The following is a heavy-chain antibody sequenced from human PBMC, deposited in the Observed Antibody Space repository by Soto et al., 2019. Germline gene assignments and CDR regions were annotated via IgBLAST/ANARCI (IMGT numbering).Heavy chain of an antibody. CDR3: ALFKGGLVSFDY. J-gene: IGHJ4*02. Sequence: GASVKVSCKASGYTFTNYGVSWVRQAPGQGLEWMGWISANSGSTNYAQKFQGWVTMTRDTSISTAYMELSRLRSDDTAVYYCALFKGGLVSFDYWGQGTLVTVSS. CDR1: GYTFTNYG. D-gene: IGHD6-6*01. V-gene: IGHV1-2*04. CDR2: ISANSGST.